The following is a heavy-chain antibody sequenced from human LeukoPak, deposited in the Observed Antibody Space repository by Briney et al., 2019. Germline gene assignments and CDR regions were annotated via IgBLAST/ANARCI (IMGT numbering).Heavy chain of an antibody. CDR3: ARGVHYCSSTSCYRYNWFDP. CDR2: INHSGST. CDR1: GGSFSGYY. V-gene: IGHV4-34*01. Sequence: PSETLSLTCAVYGGSFSGYYWSWIRQPPGKGLEWIGEINHSGSTNYNPSLKSRVTISVDTSKNQFSRKLSSVTAADTAVYYCARGVHYCSSTSCYRYNWFDPWGQGTLVTVSS. D-gene: IGHD2-2*02. J-gene: IGHJ5*02.